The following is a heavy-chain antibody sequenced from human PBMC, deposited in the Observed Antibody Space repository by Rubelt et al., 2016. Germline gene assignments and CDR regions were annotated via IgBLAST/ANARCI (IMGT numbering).Heavy chain of an antibody. CDR3: ARDRSHAFDI. V-gene: IGHV3-21*01. Sequence: GLEWVSSISSSGTYIYYADSLKGRFTSSRDNAKNSLYLQMNSLRAEDTAVYYCARDRSHAFDIWGQGTMVTVSS. J-gene: IGHJ3*02. CDR2: ISSSGTYI.